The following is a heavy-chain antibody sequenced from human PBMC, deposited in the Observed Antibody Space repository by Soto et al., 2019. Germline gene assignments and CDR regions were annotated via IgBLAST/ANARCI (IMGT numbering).Heavy chain of an antibody. D-gene: IGHD6-13*01. CDR2: ISSSSSYI. J-gene: IGHJ6*03. V-gene: IGHV3-21*01. CDR3: ARVGYSSRWPNVYMDV. Sequence: GGSLRLSCAASGFTFSSYSMNWVRQAPGKGLEWVSSISSSSSYIYYADSVKGRFTISRDNAKNSLYLQMNSLRAEDTAVYYCARVGYSSRWPNVYMDVWGKGTTVTVSS. CDR1: GFTFSSYS.